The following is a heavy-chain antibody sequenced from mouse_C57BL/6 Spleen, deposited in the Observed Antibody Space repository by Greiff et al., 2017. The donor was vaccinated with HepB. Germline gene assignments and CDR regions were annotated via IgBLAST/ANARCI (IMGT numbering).Heavy chain of an antibody. CDR1: GFSLTSYG. D-gene: IGHD2-5*01. CDR3: ASPPYYSNPWFAY. Sequence: QVTLKESGPGLVQPSQSLSITCTVSGFSLTSYGVHWVRQSPGKGLEWLGVIWSGGSTDYNAAFISRLSISKDNSKSQVFFKMNSLQADDTAIYYCASPPYYSNPWFAYWGQGTLVTVSA. V-gene: IGHV2-2*01. CDR2: IWSGGST. J-gene: IGHJ3*01.